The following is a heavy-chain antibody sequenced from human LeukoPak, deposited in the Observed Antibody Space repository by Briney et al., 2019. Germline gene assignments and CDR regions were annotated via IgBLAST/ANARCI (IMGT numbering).Heavy chain of an antibody. CDR3: ASRDYGDYRRYFDY. D-gene: IGHD4-17*01. V-gene: IGHV3-30-3*01. J-gene: IGHJ4*02. CDR2: ISCDGSNK. CDR1: GFTFSSYA. Sequence: SGGSLRLSCAASGFTFSSYAMHWVRQAPGKGLEWVAVISCDGSNKYYADSVKGRFTISRDNSKNTLYLQMNSLRAEDTAVYYCASRDYGDYRRYFDYWGQGTLVTVSS.